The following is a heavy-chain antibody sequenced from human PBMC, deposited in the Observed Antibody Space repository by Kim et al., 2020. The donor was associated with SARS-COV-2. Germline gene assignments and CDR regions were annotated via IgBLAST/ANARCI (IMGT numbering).Heavy chain of an antibody. CDR3: ARHKEAAAGRDYFDY. Sequence: PSLKSRVTISVDTSKNQFSLKLSSVTAADTAVYYCARHKEAAAGRDYFDYWGQGTLVTVSS. J-gene: IGHJ4*02. D-gene: IGHD6-13*01. V-gene: IGHV4-59*08.